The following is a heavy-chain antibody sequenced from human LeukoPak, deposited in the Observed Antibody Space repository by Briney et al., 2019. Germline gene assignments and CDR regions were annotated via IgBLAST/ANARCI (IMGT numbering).Heavy chain of an antibody. D-gene: IGHD1-26*01. CDR1: GFSFSDYW. V-gene: IGHV3-7*01. Sequence: GGSLRLSCEASGFSFSDYWMSWVRQAPGKGLEWVANIKEDGTEKNYVDSVKGRFTISRDNAKNSLYLQMNSLRAEDTAVYYCARDQPEWELLGGIDYWGQGILVTVSS. CDR2: IKEDGTEK. CDR3: ARDQPEWELLGGIDY. J-gene: IGHJ4*02.